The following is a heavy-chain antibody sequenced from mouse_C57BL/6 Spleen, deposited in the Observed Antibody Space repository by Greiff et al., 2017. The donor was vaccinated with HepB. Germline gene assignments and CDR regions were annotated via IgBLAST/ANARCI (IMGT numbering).Heavy chain of an antibody. J-gene: IGHJ2*01. CDR2: IYPGSGNT. CDR3: ARGSNYGPLDY. D-gene: IGHD2-5*01. CDR1: GYTFTDYY. V-gene: IGHV1-76*01. Sequence: QVQLQQSGAELVRPGASVKLSCKASGYTFTDYYINWVKQRPGQGLEWIARIYPGSGNTYYNEKFKGKATLTAEKSSSTAYMQLSSLTSEDSAVYFCARGSNYGPLDYWGQGTTLTVSS.